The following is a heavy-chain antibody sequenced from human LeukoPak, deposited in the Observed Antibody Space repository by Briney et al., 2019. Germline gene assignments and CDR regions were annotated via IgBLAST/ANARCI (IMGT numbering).Heavy chain of an antibody. J-gene: IGHJ6*02. CDR2: IYHSGST. CDR3: ARQHYSNYGGYYGMDV. V-gene: IGHV4-4*02. Sequence: SDTLSLTCAVSGGSISSSNWWSWVRQPPGKGLEWIGEIYHSGSTNYNPSLKSRVTISVDKSKNQFSLKLSSVTAADTAVYYCARQHYSNYGGYYGMDVWGQGTTVTVSS. CDR1: GGSISSSNW. D-gene: IGHD4-11*01.